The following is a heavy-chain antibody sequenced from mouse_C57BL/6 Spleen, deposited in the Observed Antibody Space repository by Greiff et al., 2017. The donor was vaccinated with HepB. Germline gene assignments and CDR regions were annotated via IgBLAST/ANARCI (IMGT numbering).Heavy chain of an antibody. CDR1: GYAFSSYW. CDR3: ARWGGSTLYYFDY. Sequence: QVQLQQSGAELVKPWASVKISCKASGYAFSSYWMNWVKQRPGKGLEWIGQIYPGDGDTNYNGKFKGKATLTADKSSSTAYMQLSSLTSEDSAVYFCARWGGSTLYYFDYWGQGTTLTVSS. J-gene: IGHJ2*01. D-gene: IGHD1-1*01. CDR2: IYPGDGDT. V-gene: IGHV1-80*01.